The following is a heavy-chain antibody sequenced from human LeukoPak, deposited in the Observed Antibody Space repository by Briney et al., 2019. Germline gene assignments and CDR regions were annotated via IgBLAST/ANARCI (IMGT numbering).Heavy chain of an antibody. CDR2: TWYDGSNK. CDR3: ARDRYYYDSSGWFYFDY. J-gene: IGHJ4*02. CDR1: GFTFSSYG. D-gene: IGHD3-22*01. Sequence: GGSLRLSCAASGFTFSSYGMHWVRQAPGKGLEWVAVTWYDGSNKYYADSVKGRFTISRDNSKNTLYLQMNSLRAEDTAVYYCARDRYYYDSSGWFYFDYWGQGTLVTVSS. V-gene: IGHV3-33*01.